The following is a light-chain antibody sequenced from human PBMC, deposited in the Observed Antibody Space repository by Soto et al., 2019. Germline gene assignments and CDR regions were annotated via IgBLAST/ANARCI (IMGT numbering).Light chain of an antibody. V-gene: IGKV3-20*01. Sequence: EIVLTQPPGTLSFSPGERATLTWRASQSVRCSYLAWFQQKPGQAPRLLIYGASSRTTGIQDSFRRSGSRTDFTFTITRLEPEGFAMYYCPQYGNAPFTVGPGTMVDI. CDR3: PQYGNAPFT. CDR1: QSVRCSY. J-gene: IGKJ3*01. CDR2: GAS.